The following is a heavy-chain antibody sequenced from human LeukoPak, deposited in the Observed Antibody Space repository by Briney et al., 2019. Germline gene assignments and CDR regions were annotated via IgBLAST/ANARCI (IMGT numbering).Heavy chain of an antibody. V-gene: IGHV3-30-3*02. CDR3: AKSLTVTTRIHSIDP. CDR1: GFTFSSYA. CDR2: ISYDGSNK. D-gene: IGHD4-17*01. Sequence: GRSLRLSCAASGFTFSSYAMHWVRQAPGKGLEWVAVISYDGSNKYYADSVKGRFTISRDNSKNTLYLQMNSLRAEDTAVYYCAKSLTVTTRIHSIDPWGQGTLVTVSS. J-gene: IGHJ5*02.